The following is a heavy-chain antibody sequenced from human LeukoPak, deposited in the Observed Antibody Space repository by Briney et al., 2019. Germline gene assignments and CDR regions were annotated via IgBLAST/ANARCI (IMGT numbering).Heavy chain of an antibody. Sequence: PGGSLRLSCAASGFTFSSFSMSWVRQAPGKGLEWVSSISSSRSYIYYADSVKGRFTISRDNAKNPLYLQMNSLRAEDTAVYYCARAGCSSSCPLRNNWFDPGGQGTLVTVSS. CDR3: ARAGCSSSCPLRNNWFDP. J-gene: IGHJ5*02. CDR2: ISSSRSYI. V-gene: IGHV3-21*01. D-gene: IGHD6-13*01. CDR1: GFTFSSFS.